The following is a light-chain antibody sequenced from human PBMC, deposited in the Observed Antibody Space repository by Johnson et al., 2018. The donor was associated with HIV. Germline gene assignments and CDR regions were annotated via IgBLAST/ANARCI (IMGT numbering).Light chain of an antibody. CDR2: DTD. V-gene: IGLV1-51*01. Sequence: QSVLTQPPSVSAAPGQKVTVSCSGSSSNIGNNFVSWYQQVPGTAPKLLIYDTDKRPSGIPDRFSGSKSGPSATLGISGLQTGDEADYYCGTWDNSLSAGVFGCGTKVTGL. CDR1: SSNIGNNF. CDR3: GTWDNSLSAGV. J-gene: IGLJ1*01.